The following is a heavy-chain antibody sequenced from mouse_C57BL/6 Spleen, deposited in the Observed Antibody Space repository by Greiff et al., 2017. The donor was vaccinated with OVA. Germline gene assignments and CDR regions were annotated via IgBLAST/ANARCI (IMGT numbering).Heavy chain of an antibody. D-gene: IGHD4-1*01. J-gene: IGHJ4*01. CDR3: ASNWEDAMDY. CDR1: GFTFSDYG. CDR2: ISSGSSTI. V-gene: IGHV5-17*01. Sequence: EVMLVESGGGLVKPGGSLKLSCAASGFTFSDYGMHWVRQAPEKGLEWVAYISSGSSTIYYADTVKGRFTISRDNAKNTLFLQMTSLRSEDTAMYYCASNWEDAMDYWGQGTSVTVSS.